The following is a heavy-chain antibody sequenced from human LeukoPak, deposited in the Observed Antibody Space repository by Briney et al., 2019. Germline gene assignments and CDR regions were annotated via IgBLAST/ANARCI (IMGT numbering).Heavy chain of an antibody. D-gene: IGHD6-13*01. Sequence: GGSLRLSCTASGFTFGDYAMSWVRQAPGKGLEWVSFIRYDGSNKYYADSVKGRFTISRDNSKNTLYLQMNSLRTEDTAVYYCAKIPPAAAAVPFDYWGQGTLVTVSS. CDR1: GFTFGDYA. V-gene: IGHV3-30*02. CDR3: AKIPPAAAAVPFDY. CDR2: IRYDGSNK. J-gene: IGHJ4*02.